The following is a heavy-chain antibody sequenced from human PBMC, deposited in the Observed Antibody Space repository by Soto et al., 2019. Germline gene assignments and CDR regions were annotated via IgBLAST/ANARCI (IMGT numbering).Heavy chain of an antibody. J-gene: IGHJ5*02. V-gene: IGHV3-23*01. CDR3: AKFSWQQPGWFDP. CDR2: ISGSGGST. D-gene: IGHD6-13*01. CDR1: GFTFISYA. Sequence: GGSLRLSCAASGFTFISYAMSWVRQAPGKGLEWVSAISGSGGSTYYADSVKGRFTISRDNSKNTLYLQMNSLSAEDTAVYYCAKFSWQQPGWFDPWGQGTLVTRLL.